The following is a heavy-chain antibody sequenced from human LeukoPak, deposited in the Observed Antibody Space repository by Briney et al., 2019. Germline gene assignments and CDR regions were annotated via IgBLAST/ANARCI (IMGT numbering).Heavy chain of an antibody. Sequence: KSSETLSLTCTVSGGSISSSSYYWGWIRQPPGKGLEWIGSIYYSGSTYYNPSLKSRVTISVDTSKNQFSLKLSSVTAADTAVYYCARDYKEILGEPRRGQGTMVTVSS. V-gene: IGHV4-39*07. D-gene: IGHD3-16*01. J-gene: IGHJ3*01. CDR2: IYYSGST. CDR1: GGSISSSSYY. CDR3: ARDYKEILGEPR.